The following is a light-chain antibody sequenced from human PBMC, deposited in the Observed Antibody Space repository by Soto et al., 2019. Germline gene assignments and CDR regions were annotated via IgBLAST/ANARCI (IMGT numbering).Light chain of an antibody. CDR3: SSYTSTSTRV. CDR1: SSDVGGYNY. CDR2: EVN. V-gene: IGLV2-8*01. Sequence: QSVLTQPPSASGSPGQSVAISCTGTSSDVGGYNYVSWYQQHPGKAPKLMIYEVNKRPSGVPDRFSGSKSGNTASLTVSGLQAEDEAEYYCSSYTSTSTRVFGTGTKVTVL. J-gene: IGLJ1*01.